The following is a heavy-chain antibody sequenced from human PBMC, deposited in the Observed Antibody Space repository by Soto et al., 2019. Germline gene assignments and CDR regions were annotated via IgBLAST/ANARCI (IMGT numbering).Heavy chain of an antibody. CDR2: INGYCGST. J-gene: IGHJ4*02. Sequence: SANGSRMAYVQTYTVDPVARGSQTLGQGLEWMGWINGYCGSTKYAQYCQGRLIMTTETCTSTVYMELRSLTSDETAVYYCARDGVGVTTGIAGYWGQGTLVIVAS. CDR1: VQTYTVDP. CDR3: ARDGVGVTTGIAGY. V-gene: IGHV1-18*01. D-gene: IGHD4-4*01.